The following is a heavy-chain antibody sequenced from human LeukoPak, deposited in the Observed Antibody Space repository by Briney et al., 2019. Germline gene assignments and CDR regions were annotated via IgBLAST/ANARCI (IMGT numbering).Heavy chain of an antibody. V-gene: IGHV4-34*01. CDR2: IYYSGST. D-gene: IGHD6-13*01. CDR1: GGSFSGYY. CDR3: ARHKGSSWFYYYYYMDV. J-gene: IGHJ6*03. Sequence: SETLSLTCAVYGGSFSGYYWSWIRQPPGKGLEWIGSIYYSGSTYYNPSLKSRVTISVDTSKNQFSLKLSSVTAADTAVYYCARHKGSSWFYYYYYMDVWGKGTTVTISS.